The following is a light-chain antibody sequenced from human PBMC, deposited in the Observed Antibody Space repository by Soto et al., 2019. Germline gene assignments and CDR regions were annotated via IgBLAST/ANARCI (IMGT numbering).Light chain of an antibody. CDR2: DAS. J-gene: IGKJ1*01. V-gene: IGKV1-5*01. CDR3: QPYNTYST. CDR1: QSFSDW. Sequence: DIQMTQSPSTPSASVGDRVTITCRASQSFSDWLAWLQRQPGKPPKLLIYDASTLESGPPSSFSGSASATLSTPTIRRLHPDFFASYYRQPYNTYSTFGQGTKVDIK.